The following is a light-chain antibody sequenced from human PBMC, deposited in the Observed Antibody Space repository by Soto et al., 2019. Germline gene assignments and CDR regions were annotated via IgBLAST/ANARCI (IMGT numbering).Light chain of an antibody. Sequence: EIVLTQSPGTLSLSPGERTTLSCRASQSVSSRYIAWYQQRPGQTPRLLIYGASSRATGIPDRFSGSGSGTDFTLTISRLEPDDFAVYYCPHYGTSHSRTFGQGTKVEIK. CDR1: QSVSSRY. CDR2: GAS. V-gene: IGKV3-20*01. J-gene: IGKJ1*01. CDR3: PHYGTSHSRT.